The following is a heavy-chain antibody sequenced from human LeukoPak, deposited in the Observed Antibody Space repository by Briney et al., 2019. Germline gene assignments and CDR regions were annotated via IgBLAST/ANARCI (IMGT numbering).Heavy chain of an antibody. CDR2: IKPNSGGT. Sequence: GASVKVSCKASGYTFNGYYIHWVRQAPGQGLEWMGWIKPNSGGTRSAQKFQGRVTMTRDTSISTAYMELSSLRYDDTAVYYCATNILVRDIINWFDPWGQGTLVTVSS. D-gene: IGHD3-10*01. V-gene: IGHV1-2*02. J-gene: IGHJ5*02. CDR1: GYTFNGYY. CDR3: ATNILVRDIINWFDP.